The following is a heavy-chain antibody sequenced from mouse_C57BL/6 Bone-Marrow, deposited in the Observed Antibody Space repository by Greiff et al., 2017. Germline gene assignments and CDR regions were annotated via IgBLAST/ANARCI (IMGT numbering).Heavy chain of an antibody. CDR3: GRSYYGSSPFAY. CDR2: IWSGGST. CDR1: GFSLTSYG. D-gene: IGHD1-1*01. V-gene: IGHV2-2*01. J-gene: IGHJ3*01. Sequence: VQLQQSGPGLVQPSQSLSITCTVSGFSLTSYGVHWVRQSPGQGLEWLGVIWSGGSTDYNAAFISSLSTSKDNTTCHVFSKMNSLQADDAAIYYYGRSYYGSSPFAYWGQGTLVTVSA.